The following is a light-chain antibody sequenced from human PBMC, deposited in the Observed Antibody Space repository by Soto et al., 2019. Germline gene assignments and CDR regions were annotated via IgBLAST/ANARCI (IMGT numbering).Light chain of an antibody. CDR1: QSVSSY. Sequence: EIVLTQSPATLSLSPGERATLSCRASQSVSSYFAWYQQKPGQAPRLLIYDASNRATGIPARFSGSGSGTEFTLTISSLEPEDFAVYYCQQRGNWPLTFGQGTKVKIK. CDR2: DAS. J-gene: IGKJ1*01. CDR3: QQRGNWPLT. V-gene: IGKV3-11*01.